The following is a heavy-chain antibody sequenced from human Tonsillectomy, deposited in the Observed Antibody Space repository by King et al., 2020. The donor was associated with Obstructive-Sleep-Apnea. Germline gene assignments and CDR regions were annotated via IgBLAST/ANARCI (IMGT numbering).Heavy chain of an antibody. CDR3: AGAAVATIGTY. D-gene: IGHD5-12*01. Sequence: VQLVESGGGWVQPGGSLRLSCAASGFTFSDYNMNWVRRAPGKGLEWVSYISFSSTTIFYSDSVRGRFTISRDNAKNSLYLQMNSLRAEDTAVYYCAGAAVATIGTYWGQGTLVTVSS. CDR1: GFTFSDYN. J-gene: IGHJ4*02. V-gene: IGHV3-48*04. CDR2: ISFSSTTI.